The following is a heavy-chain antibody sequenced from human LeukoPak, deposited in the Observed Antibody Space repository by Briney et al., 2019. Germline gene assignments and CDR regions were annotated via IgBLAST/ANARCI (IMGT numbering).Heavy chain of an antibody. CDR2: VNTRGST. CDR1: GGSITGTNFY. Sequence: PSETLSLTCTVSGGSITGTNFYWGWVRQSPGKGLEWVGSVNTRGSTAYHPSLKSRVTISADTSQNQFSLRLRSVTAADTAAYYCARVKKSVPFLGTRMFYYYGMDVWGQGTTVTVSS. CDR3: ARVKKSVPFLGTRMFYYYGMDV. V-gene: IGHV4-39*07. D-gene: IGHD1-1*01. J-gene: IGHJ6*02.